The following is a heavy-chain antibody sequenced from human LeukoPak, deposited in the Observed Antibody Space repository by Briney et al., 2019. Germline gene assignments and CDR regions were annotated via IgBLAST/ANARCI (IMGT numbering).Heavy chain of an antibody. V-gene: IGHV1-2*02. J-gene: IGHJ6*02. CDR3: ARDLYGGNSPYYYYGMDV. D-gene: IGHD4-23*01. CDR1: GYTFTGYY. CDR2: INPNSGGT. Sequence: ASVKVSCTASGYTFTGYYMHWVRQAPGQGLEWMGWINPNSGGTNYAQKFQGRVTMTRDTSISTAYMELSRLRSDDTAVYYCARDLYGGNSPYYYYGMDVWGQGTTVTVSS.